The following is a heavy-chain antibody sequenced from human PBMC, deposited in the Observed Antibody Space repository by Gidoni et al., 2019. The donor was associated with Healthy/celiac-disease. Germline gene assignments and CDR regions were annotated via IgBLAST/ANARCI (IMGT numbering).Heavy chain of an antibody. Sequence: QLQLQESGPGLVKPSETLSLTCTVSGGSISSSSYSWGWIRQPPGKGLEWIGSIYYSGSTYYNPSLKIRVTISVDTSKNQFSLKLSSVTAADTAVYYCARVSSSWYPWADYYYYGMDVWGQGTTVTVSS. CDR3: ARVSSSWYPWADYYYYGMDV. CDR2: IYYSGST. J-gene: IGHJ6*02. V-gene: IGHV4-39*01. CDR1: GGSISSSSYS. D-gene: IGHD6-13*01.